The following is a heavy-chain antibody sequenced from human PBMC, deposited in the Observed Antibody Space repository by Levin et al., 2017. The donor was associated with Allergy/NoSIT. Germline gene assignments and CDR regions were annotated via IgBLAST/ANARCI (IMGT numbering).Heavy chain of an antibody. V-gene: IGHV4-39*01. Sequence: SETLSLTCTVSGGSISSSSYYWGWIRQPPGKGLEWIGSIYYSGSTYYNPSLKSRVTISVDTSKNQFSLKRSSVTDADTAVYYCASQYYDYVWGSYRPTNFDYWGQGTMVTVSS. D-gene: IGHD3-16*02. CDR3: ASQYYDYVWGSYRPTNFDY. CDR1: GGSISSSSYY. CDR2: IYYSGST. J-gene: IGHJ4*02.